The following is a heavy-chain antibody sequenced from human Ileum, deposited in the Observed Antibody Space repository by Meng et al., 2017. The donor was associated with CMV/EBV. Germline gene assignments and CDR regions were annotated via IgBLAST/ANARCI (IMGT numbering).Heavy chain of an antibody. CDR3: ARDAGPSTD. Sequence: KVSCTASGGTFSSYTLSWVRQAPGQGLEWMAKIMPVLDTKYYAQKFRDRVTITADRSTSTVYMELNSLTSEDTAVYFCARDAGPSTDWGQGTLVTDSS. CDR1: GGTFSSYT. D-gene: IGHD2-8*02. CDR2: IMPVLDTK. V-gene: IGHV1-69*08. J-gene: IGHJ4*02.